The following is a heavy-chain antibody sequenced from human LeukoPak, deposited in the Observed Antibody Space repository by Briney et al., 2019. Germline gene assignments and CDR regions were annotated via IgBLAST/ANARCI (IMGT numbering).Heavy chain of an antibody. D-gene: IGHD3-10*02. CDR1: GFTFSSYG. Sequence: GSLRLSCAASGFTFSSYGMHWVRQAPGKGPEWVAVIWYDGSNKYYADSVKGRFTISRDNSKNTLYLQMNSLRAEDTAVYYCARERISVVRPDVRFDPWGQGTLVTVSS. J-gene: IGHJ5*02. CDR3: ARERISVVRPDVRFDP. V-gene: IGHV3-33*01. CDR2: IWYDGSNK.